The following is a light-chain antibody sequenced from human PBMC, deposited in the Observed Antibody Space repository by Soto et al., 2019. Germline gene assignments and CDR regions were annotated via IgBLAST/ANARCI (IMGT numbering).Light chain of an antibody. J-gene: IGLJ1*01. CDR3: AAWDDSLRGYV. CDR2: GST. CDR1: SSNIGAGYD. Sequence: QSVLTQPPSVSGAPGQRVTISCTGSSSNIGAGYDVHWYQQLPGTAPKLLMYGSTNRPSGVPDRFSGSKSDTSASLAITGLRSEDEADYYCAAWDDSLRGYVFGSGTKLTVL. V-gene: IGLV1-40*01.